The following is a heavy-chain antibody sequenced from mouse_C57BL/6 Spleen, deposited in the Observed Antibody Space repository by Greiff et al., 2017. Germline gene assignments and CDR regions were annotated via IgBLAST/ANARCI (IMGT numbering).Heavy chain of an antibody. CDR1: GYTFTSYW. CDR2: IHPNSGST. J-gene: IGHJ4*01. D-gene: IGHD1-1*01. CDR3: VGDYYGSSFYYYAMDD. Sequence: QVQLQQPGAELVKPGASVKLSCKASGYTFTSYWMHWVKQRPGQGLEWIGMIHPNSGSTNYNEKFKSKATLTVDKSSSTAYMQLSSLTSEDSAVYYCVGDYYGSSFYYYAMDDWGQGTSVTVSS. V-gene: IGHV1-64*01.